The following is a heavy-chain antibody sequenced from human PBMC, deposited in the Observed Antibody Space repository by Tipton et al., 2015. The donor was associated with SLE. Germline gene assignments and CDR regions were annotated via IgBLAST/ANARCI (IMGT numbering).Heavy chain of an antibody. CDR2: IYSGGST. V-gene: IGHV3-53*05. CDR3: AKDRAVAGSFDY. D-gene: IGHD6-19*01. Sequence: GSLRLSCAASGFTFSNAWMNWVRQAPGKGLEWVSVIYSGGSTYYADPVKGRFTISRDNSKNTLYLQMNSLRAEDTAVYYCAKDRAVAGSFDYWGQGTLVTVSS. J-gene: IGHJ4*02. CDR1: GFTFSNAW.